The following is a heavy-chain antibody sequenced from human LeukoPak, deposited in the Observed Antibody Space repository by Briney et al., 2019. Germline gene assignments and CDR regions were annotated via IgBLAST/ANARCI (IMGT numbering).Heavy chain of an antibody. V-gene: IGHV1-8*01. J-gene: IGHJ5*02. CDR1: GYTFTTYD. Sequence: ASVKVSCKASGYTFTTYDTNWVRQATGQGLEWVGWMNPNSGNTGYAQKFQGRVTMTRNTSISTAYMELRSLRSEDTAVYYCARGPNKSDGGNSGSAWFDPWGQGTLVTVSS. CDR2: MNPNSGNT. CDR3: ARGPNKSDGGNSGSAWFDP. D-gene: IGHD4-23*01.